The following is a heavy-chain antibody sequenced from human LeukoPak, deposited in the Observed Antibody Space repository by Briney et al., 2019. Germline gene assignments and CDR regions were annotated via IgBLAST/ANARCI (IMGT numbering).Heavy chain of an antibody. Sequence: SETLSLTCGVDGGSFSGYYWNWIRQPPGKGLEWIGEINHSGSTNYNPSLKRRVTISVDTSQNQFSVRLSSVTAADTAVYYCARGRYLTTGGGATAGFLDYWGQGTLVTVSS. D-gene: IGHD3-9*01. CDR1: GGSFSGYY. V-gene: IGHV4-34*01. J-gene: IGHJ4*02. CDR3: ARGRYLTTGGGATAGFLDY. CDR2: INHSGST.